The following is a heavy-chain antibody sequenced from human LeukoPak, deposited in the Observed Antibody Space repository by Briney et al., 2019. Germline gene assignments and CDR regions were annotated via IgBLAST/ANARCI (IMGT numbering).Heavy chain of an antibody. D-gene: IGHD3-22*01. Sequence: SETLSLTCTVSGGSISNYYWTWIRQPPGKGLEWIGYIYYSGSTNYNPSLKSRVTISVDTSKNQFSLKLSSVTAADTAVYYCARQYYDSSGSNLYYFDYWGQGTLVTVSS. CDR2: IYYSGST. CDR3: ARQYYDSSGSNLYYFDY. J-gene: IGHJ4*02. V-gene: IGHV4-59*08. CDR1: GGSISNYY.